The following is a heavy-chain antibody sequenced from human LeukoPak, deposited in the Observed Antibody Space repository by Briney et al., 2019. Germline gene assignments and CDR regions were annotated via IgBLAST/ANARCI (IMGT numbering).Heavy chain of an antibody. CDR1: GFTFVSYN. CDR2: ISSSSSLI. Sequence: GGSLRLSCAASGFTFVSYNMNWVRQAPGKGLEWVAYISSSSSLIYYAGSVKGRFTVSRDSAKRSLYLQMNSLRAEDTAVYYCARDLNWETYWGQGTLVTVSS. D-gene: IGHD1-1*01. CDR3: ARDLNWETY. J-gene: IGHJ4*02. V-gene: IGHV3-48*01.